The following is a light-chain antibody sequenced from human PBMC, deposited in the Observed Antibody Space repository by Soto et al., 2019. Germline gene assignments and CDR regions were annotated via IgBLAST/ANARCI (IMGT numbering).Light chain of an antibody. Sequence: DGQMTQSPSPLSASMGESVNITFRASQTISNFVNWYQQKLGRAPRLLIYAASSLQSGVPSRFSGSGSGTDFTLTISSLQPEDFATYYCQQSYNTVWTFGQGTKVDI. CDR2: AAS. CDR3: QQSYNTVWT. V-gene: IGKV1-39*01. J-gene: IGKJ1*01. CDR1: QTISNF.